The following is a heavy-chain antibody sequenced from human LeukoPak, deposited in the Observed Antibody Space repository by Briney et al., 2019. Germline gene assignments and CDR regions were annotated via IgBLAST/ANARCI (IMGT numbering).Heavy chain of an antibody. CDR2: IYYSGST. Sequence: SETLSLTCTVSGGSINSYYWSWIRQPPGKGLEWIGYIYYSGSTNYNPSLKSRVTISVDTSKNQFSLKLSSVTAADTAVYYCARDTDDYGDYSWYFDLWGRGTLVTVSS. CDR1: GGSINSYY. CDR3: ARDTDDYGDYSWYFDL. V-gene: IGHV4-59*01. D-gene: IGHD4-17*01. J-gene: IGHJ2*01.